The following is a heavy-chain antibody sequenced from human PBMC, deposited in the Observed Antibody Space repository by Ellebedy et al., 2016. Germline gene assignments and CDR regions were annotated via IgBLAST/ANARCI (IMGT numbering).Heavy chain of an antibody. J-gene: IGHJ4*02. CDR1: GFTFSSYA. D-gene: IGHD3-16*01. Sequence: GGSLRLSCAASGFTFSSYAMHWVRQAPGKGLEWVSVISHDGIFKEDGIIKYYADSVKGRFTISRDNSKNTVYLQMSSLRAEDTAVYYCAREFRDLHNGDYVFDWWGQGTLVTVSS. V-gene: IGHV3-30*04. CDR2: ISHDGIFKEDGIIK. CDR3: AREFRDLHNGDYVFDW.